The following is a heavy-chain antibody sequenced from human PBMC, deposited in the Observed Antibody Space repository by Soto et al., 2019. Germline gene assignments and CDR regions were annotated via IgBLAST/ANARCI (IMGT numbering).Heavy chain of an antibody. J-gene: IGHJ4*02. CDR1: GFPFSNYE. V-gene: IGHV3-48*03. CDR2: ISSGGSTV. CDR3: ARDRAAGGY. D-gene: IGHD6-13*01. Sequence: EVQLVESGGGLVQPGGSLRLSCAASGFPFSNYEMKWVRQAPGKGLEWVAYISSGGSTVHYADSVRGRFTVSRDNARNSLYLQMNTLRVEDTALYYCARDRAAGGYWGQGTLVTVSS.